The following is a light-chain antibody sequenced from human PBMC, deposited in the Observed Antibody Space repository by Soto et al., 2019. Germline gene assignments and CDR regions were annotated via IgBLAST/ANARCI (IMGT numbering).Light chain of an antibody. CDR1: QSVVGNS. CDR2: GAS. CDR3: QQYVSSPRT. Sequence: EIVLTQSPATLSLSPGERATLSCRASQSVVGNSLVWFQQKPGQAPRLLIYGASNRATGIPDRFSGSGSGTDFTLTISRLEPEDFAVYYWQQYVSSPRTFGQGTKVEIK. V-gene: IGKV3-20*01. J-gene: IGKJ1*01.